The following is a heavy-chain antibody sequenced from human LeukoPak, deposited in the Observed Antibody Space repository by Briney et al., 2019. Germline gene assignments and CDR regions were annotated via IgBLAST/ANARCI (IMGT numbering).Heavy chain of an antibody. CDR1: GFTFSSYA. D-gene: IGHD3-3*02. J-gene: IGHJ4*02. CDR2: IYSGGST. Sequence: PGGSLRLSCAASGFTFSSYAMSWVRQAPGKGLEWVSLIYSGGSTYYADSVKGRFTISRDNSNNTVYLQMNSLRAEDTAVYYCARAPSNAHFDYWGQGTLVTVSS. CDR3: ARAPSNAHFDY. V-gene: IGHV3-66*01.